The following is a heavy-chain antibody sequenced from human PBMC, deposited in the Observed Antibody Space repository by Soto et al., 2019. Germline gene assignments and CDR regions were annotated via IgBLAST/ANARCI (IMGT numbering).Heavy chain of an antibody. CDR1: GVTFSGSA. V-gene: IGHV3-73*01. Sequence: GGSLRLSCAASGVTFSGSAMHWVRQASGKGLEWVGRIRSKANSYATAYAASVKGRFTISRDDSKNTAYLQMNSLKTEDTAVYYCTSEYSGNILWFDPWGQGTLVTVSS. CDR3: TSEYSGNILWFDP. J-gene: IGHJ5*02. CDR2: IRSKANSYAT. D-gene: IGHD1-26*01.